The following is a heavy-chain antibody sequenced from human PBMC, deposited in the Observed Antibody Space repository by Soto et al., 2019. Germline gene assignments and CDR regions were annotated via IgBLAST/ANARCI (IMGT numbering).Heavy chain of an antibody. J-gene: IGHJ6*02. V-gene: IGHV3-23*01. D-gene: IGHD2-2*01. CDR3: AKVRVVVVPAPMDV. CDR2: IGGSGGST. CDR1: GFTFSSYV. Sequence: VGSLRLSCAASGFTFSSYVMSWVRQAPGKGLEWVSAIGGSGGSTFYADSVKGRFTISRGNAKNTLYLQMNSLRAEDTAVYYCAKVRVVVVPAPMDVWGQGTTVTVSS.